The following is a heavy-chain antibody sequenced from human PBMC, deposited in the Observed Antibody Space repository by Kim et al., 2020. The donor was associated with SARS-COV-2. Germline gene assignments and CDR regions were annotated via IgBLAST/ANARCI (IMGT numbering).Heavy chain of an antibody. J-gene: IGHJ6*02. Sequence: SETLSLTCAVYGGSFSGYYWSWIRQPPGKGLEWIGEINNSGSTNYNPSLKSRVTISVDTSKNQFSLKLSSVTAADTAVYYCARGRTHVSSSWYYYYYGMDVWGQGTTVTVSS. D-gene: IGHD6-13*01. V-gene: IGHV4-34*01. CDR3: ARGRTHVSSSWYYYYYGMDV. CDR2: INNSGST. CDR1: GGSFSGYY.